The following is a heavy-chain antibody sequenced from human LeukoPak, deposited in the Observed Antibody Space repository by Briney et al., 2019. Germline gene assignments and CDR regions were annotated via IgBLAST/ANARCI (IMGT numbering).Heavy chain of an antibody. Sequence: SQTLSLTCAISGDSVSSNSAAWNWIRQSPSRGLEWLGRTYYRSKWYNDYAVSVKSRITINPDTSKNQFSLQLNSVTPEDTAVYYCARGVTGTTPPYYYGMDVWGQGTTVTVSS. V-gene: IGHV6-1*01. CDR1: GDSVSSNSAA. J-gene: IGHJ6*02. CDR3: ARGVTGTTPPYYYGMDV. D-gene: IGHD1-7*01. CDR2: TYYRSKWYN.